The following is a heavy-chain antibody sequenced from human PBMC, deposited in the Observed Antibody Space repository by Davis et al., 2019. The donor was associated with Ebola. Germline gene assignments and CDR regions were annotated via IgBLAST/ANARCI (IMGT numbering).Heavy chain of an antibody. CDR1: GFTFSSYS. J-gene: IGHJ3*02. Sequence: GESLKISCAASGFTFSSYSMNWVRQAPGKGLEWVSSISSSSSYIYYADSVKGRFTISRDNAKNSLYLQMNSLRAEDTAVYYCAKGSRGHSYGDGYDIWGQGTTVTVSS. CDR3: AKGSRGHSYGDGYDI. CDR2: ISSSSSYI. D-gene: IGHD5-18*01. V-gene: IGHV3-21*04.